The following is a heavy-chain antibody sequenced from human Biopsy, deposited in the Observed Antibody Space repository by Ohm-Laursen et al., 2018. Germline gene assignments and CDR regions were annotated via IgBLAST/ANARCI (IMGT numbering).Heavy chain of an antibody. CDR2: IHGDERSA. J-gene: IGHJ4*02. CDR3: KGDSGGLGDY. D-gene: IGHD2-8*02. V-gene: IGHV3-74*03. Sequence: SLRLSCSASGFTFSRSVMHWVRQAPGKGLMWVSRIHGDERSATYAEPVKGRFTISRDNAKNTLHLQMNSLRAEDTAVYYCKGDSGGLGDYWGQGTLVTVSS. CDR1: GFTFSRSV.